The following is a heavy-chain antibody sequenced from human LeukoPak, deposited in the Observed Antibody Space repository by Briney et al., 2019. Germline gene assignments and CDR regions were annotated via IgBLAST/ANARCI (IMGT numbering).Heavy chain of an antibody. CDR3: ARGLLWFGELLYRFDP. D-gene: IGHD3-10*01. CDR2: MNPNSGNT. J-gene: IGHJ5*02. V-gene: IGHV1-8*01. CDR1: GYTFTSYD. Sequence: GASVKVSCKASGYTFTSYDINWVRQATGRGLEWMGWMNPNSGNTGYAQKFQGRVTITRNTSISTAYMELSSLRSEDTAVYYCARGLLWFGELLYRFDPWGQGTLVTVSS.